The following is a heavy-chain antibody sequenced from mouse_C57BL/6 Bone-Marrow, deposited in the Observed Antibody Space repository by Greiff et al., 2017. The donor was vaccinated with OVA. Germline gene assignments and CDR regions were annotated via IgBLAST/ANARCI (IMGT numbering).Heavy chain of an antibody. CDR2: IYPGGGYP. J-gene: IGHJ1*03. Sequence: QVQLKQSGAELVRPGTSVKMSCKASGYTFTNYWIGWAKQRPGHGLEWIGDIYPGGGYPNYNEKFKGKATLTADKSSSTAYMQFSSLTSEDSAIYYCARRFYSKRYFDVWGTGTTVTVSS. CDR3: ARRFYSKRYFDV. V-gene: IGHV1-63*01. D-gene: IGHD2-5*01. CDR1: GYTFTNYW.